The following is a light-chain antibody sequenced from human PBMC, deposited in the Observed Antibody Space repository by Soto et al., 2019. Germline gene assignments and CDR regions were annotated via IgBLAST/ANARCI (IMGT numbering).Light chain of an antibody. V-gene: IGKV3-11*01. CDR1: QSVSSY. J-gene: IGKJ2*01. CDR3: QHRTNSFT. Sequence: EIVLTQSPATLSLSPGERATLSCRASQSVSSYLAWYQQRPGQAPRLLIYDASNRATGIPARFSGSGSGTDITLTISSLEPEDFAVYYCQHRTNSFTFGQGTKLEIK. CDR2: DAS.